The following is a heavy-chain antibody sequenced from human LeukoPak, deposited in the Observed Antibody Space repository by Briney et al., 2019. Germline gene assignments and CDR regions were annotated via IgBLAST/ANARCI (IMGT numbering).Heavy chain of an antibody. D-gene: IGHD3-3*01. CDR1: GGSFSGYY. V-gene: IGHV4-59*01. CDR3: AGKEVPYYDFWSGYYRY. CDR2: IYYSGST. Sequence: SETLSLTCAVYGGSFSGYYWSWIRQPPGKGLERIGYIYYSGSTNYNPSLKSRVTISVDTSKNQFSLKLSSVTAADTAVYYCAGKEVPYYDFWSGYYRYWGQGTLVTVSS. J-gene: IGHJ4*02.